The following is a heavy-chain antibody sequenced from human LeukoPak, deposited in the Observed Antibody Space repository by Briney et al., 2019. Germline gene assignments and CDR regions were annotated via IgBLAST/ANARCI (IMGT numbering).Heavy chain of an antibody. D-gene: IGHD4-23*01. CDR1: GYTFTSYG. Sequence: ASVKVSCKASGYTFTSYGISWVRQAPGQGLEWMGWISGYNGYTHYAHNLQGRVTMTTDTSTSTAYMELSRLRSDDTAVYYCARPTTVGGYYGMDVWGQGTTVTVSS. J-gene: IGHJ6*02. CDR3: ARPTTVGGYYGMDV. V-gene: IGHV1-18*01. CDR2: ISGYNGYT.